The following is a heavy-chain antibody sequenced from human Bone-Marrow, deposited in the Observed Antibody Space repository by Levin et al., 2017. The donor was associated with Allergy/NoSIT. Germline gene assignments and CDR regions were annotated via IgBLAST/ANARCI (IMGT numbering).Heavy chain of an antibody. D-gene: IGHD6-13*01. Sequence: AGESLKISCAASGFTFSSYAMSWVRQAPGKGLEWVSAISGSGGSTYYADSVKGRFTISRDNSKNTLYLQMNSLRAEDTAVYYCAKDKGEGSSWGFDYWGQGTLVTVSS. CDR1: GFTFSSYA. V-gene: IGHV3-23*01. CDR3: AKDKGEGSSWGFDY. J-gene: IGHJ4*02. CDR2: ISGSGGST.